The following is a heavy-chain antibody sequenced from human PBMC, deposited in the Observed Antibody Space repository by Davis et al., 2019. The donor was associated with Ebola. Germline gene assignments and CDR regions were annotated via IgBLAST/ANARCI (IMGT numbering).Heavy chain of an antibody. CDR1: GGTFSSYA. J-gene: IGHJ6*02. D-gene: IGHD3-10*01. CDR2: IIPIFGTA. CDR3: ASYYGSGRGGMDV. Sequence: SVKVSCKASGGTFSSYAISWVRQAPGQGLEWMGEIIPIFGTANYAQKFQGRVTITADKSTSTAYMELSSLRSEDTAVYYCASYYGSGRGGMDVWGQGTTVTVSS. V-gene: IGHV1-69*06.